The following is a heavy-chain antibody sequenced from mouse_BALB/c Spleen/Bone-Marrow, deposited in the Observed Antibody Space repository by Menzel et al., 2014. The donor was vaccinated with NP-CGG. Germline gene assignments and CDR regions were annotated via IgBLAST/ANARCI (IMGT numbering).Heavy chain of an antibody. Sequence: EVKLQESGGDLVKPGGSLKLSCAASGFTFSTYGMSWVRQTPDKRLEWVATISSGGSYTYYPDSVKGRFTISRDNAKNTLYLQMSSLKSGDTAMYYCARQGGYFDYWGQGTTLTVSS. CDR1: GFTFSTYG. CDR2: ISSGGSYT. CDR3: ARQGGYFDY. V-gene: IGHV5-6*01. J-gene: IGHJ2*01.